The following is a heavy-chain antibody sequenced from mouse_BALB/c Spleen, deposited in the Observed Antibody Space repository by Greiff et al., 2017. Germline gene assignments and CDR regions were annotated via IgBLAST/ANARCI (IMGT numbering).Heavy chain of an antibody. Sequence: VQLQQSGGGLVKPGGSLKLSCAASGFAFSSYDMSWVRQTPEKRLEWVAYISSGGGSTYYPDTVKGRFTISRDNAKNTLYLQMSSLKSEDTAMYYCARHDYYGSSYGFDWGQGTTRTVSS. V-gene: IGHV5-12-1*01. CDR2: ISSGGGST. J-gene: IGHJ2*01. CDR3: ARHDYYGSSYGFD. D-gene: IGHD1-1*01. CDR1: GFAFSSYD.